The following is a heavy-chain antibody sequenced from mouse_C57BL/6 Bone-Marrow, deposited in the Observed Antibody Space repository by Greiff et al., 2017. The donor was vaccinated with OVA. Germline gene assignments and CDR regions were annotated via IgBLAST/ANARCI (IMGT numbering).Heavy chain of an antibody. D-gene: IGHD6-1*01. CDR3: ARHEEGYNASYFDD. J-gene: IGHJ2*01. V-gene: IGHV1-82*01. CDR2: IYPGDGDT. CDR1: GYAFSRSW. Sequence: QVQLKESGPELVKPGASVKISCKASGYAFSRSWMNWVKQRPGKGLAWIGRIYPGDGDTNYNGKFKGKATLTADKSSSTAYMQLSSLTSEDSAVYFCARHEEGYNASYFDDWGQGTTRRVSS.